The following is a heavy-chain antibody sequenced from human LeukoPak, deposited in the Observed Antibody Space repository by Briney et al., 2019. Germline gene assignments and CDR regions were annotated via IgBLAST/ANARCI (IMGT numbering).Heavy chain of an antibody. CDR3: ARNAYYSADL. CDR1: GGSITSSSYF. Sequence: SETLSLTCTVSGGSITSSSYFWAWIRQPPGKGLEWIGSINYSGSAYYNPSLKSRVTISVDTSKNQFYLKLSSVTAADTALYYCARNAYYSADLWGQGTLVTVSS. CDR2: INYSGSA. V-gene: IGHV4-39*07. D-gene: IGHD3-10*01. J-gene: IGHJ5*02.